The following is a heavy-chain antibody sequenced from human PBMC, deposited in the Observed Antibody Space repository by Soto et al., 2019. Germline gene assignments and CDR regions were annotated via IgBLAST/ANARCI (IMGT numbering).Heavy chain of an antibody. D-gene: IGHD3-22*01. V-gene: IGHV3-23*01. Sequence: GSLRLSCAASGFTFSSYAISWVRQAPGKGLEWVSAISGSAGSTYYADSVKGRFTISRDNSKDTLYLQMNSLRAEDTAVYYCAKTQYYYDSSGYYPQYYFDYWGQGTLVTVSS. CDR2: ISGSAGST. J-gene: IGHJ4*02. CDR3: AKTQYYYDSSGYYPQYYFDY. CDR1: GFTFSSYA.